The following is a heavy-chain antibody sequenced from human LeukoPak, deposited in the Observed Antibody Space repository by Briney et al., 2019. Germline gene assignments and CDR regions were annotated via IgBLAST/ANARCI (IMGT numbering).Heavy chain of an antibody. J-gene: IGHJ4*02. D-gene: IGHD2-2*01. V-gene: IGHV4-61*02. CDR3: ARESRRSYCNEY. CDR2: IFSSGST. Sequence: SETLSLTCTVSGGSISSGSYYWSWIRQPAGKGLEWIGRIFSSGSTNYNPSLKSRVTMSVDTSKNQFSLKLSSVTAADTAEYFCARESRRSYCNEYWGQGTLVTVSS. CDR1: GGSISSGSYY.